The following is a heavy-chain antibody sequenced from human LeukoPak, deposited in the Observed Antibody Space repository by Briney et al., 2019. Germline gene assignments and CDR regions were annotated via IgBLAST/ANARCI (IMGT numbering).Heavy chain of an antibody. CDR3: TTDSEGQQLGVFDY. J-gene: IGHJ4*02. D-gene: IGHD6-13*01. V-gene: IGHV3-15*01. CDR1: GFTFSNAW. CDR2: IKRKTDGGTT. Sequence: GGSLRLSCAASGFTFSNAWMSWVRQAPGKGLEWVGRIKRKTDGGTTDYAAPVKGRFTISRDDSKNTLYLQMNSLKTEDTAVYYCTTDSEGQQLGVFDYWGQGTLVTVSS.